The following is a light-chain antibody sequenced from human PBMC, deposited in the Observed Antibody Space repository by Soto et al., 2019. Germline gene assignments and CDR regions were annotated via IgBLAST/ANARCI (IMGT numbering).Light chain of an antibody. CDR1: QSVSSNY. CDR2: DAS. Sequence: ENVLTQSPGTLSLSPGERATLSCRASQSVSSNYLAWFQQMPGQAPRILIYDASRRATVIPDRFSGSGSGTDFTLTINGLEPEDFAVYFCQQYGSSPLTFGPGTKVDI. V-gene: IGKV3-20*01. CDR3: QQYGSSPLT. J-gene: IGKJ3*01.